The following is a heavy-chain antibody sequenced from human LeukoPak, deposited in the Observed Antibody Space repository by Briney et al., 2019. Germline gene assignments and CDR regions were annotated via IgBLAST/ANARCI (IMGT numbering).Heavy chain of an antibody. V-gene: IGHV3-11*01. D-gene: IGHD6-13*01. Sequence: GGSLRLSCAASGFTFIDYYMSWISQAPGKGLEWVSYISSSGSTIYYADSVKGRFTISRDNAKNSLYLQMNSLRAEDTAVYYCARTYSRARDYMDVWGKGNTVTVSS. J-gene: IGHJ6*03. CDR2: ISSSGSTI. CDR3: ARTYSRARDYMDV. CDR1: GFTFIDYY.